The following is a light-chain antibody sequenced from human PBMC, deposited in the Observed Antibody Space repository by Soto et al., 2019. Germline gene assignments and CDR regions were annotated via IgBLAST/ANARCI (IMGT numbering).Light chain of an antibody. V-gene: IGLV1-47*01. CDR3: AAWDDTVRSYV. CDR1: ISNIGSNY. J-gene: IGLJ1*01. CDR2: RNN. Sequence: QAVVTQPPSVSGTPGQRVTISCSGSISNIGSNYVYWFQQFPGTAPKVLSNRNNQRPSGVPDRFSGSKSGTSASLAISGLRSEDEDEYYCAAWDDTVRSYVFGTGTKVTVL.